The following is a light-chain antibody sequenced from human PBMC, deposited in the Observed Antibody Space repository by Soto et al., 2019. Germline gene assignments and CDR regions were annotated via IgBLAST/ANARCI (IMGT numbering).Light chain of an antibody. CDR2: GAS. J-gene: IGKJ5*01. CDR3: QQYGSSPPIT. CDR1: QSVSSDY. V-gene: IGKV3-20*01. Sequence: EIVLTQSPGTLSLSPGERATLSCRASQSVSSDYLAWYQQRPGQAPRLLIYGASSRATGIPGRFSGSGSQTYFTITISRLEPEDFAVYYCQQYGSSPPITFGQGTRLEIK.